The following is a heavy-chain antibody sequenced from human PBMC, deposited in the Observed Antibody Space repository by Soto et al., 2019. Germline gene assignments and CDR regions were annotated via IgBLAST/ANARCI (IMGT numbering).Heavy chain of an antibody. CDR2: VSYTGNT. Sequence: SEALSLTCTVSGGSIGRGGYWWSWIRQHPGRGLEWIGFVSYTGNTQYNPSLKSRVNISVDTSTKQFSLKLSSVTAADTAVYYCARGTLVWGQGTLATVS. CDR3: ARGTLV. D-gene: IGHD2-2*01. J-gene: IGHJ4*02. CDR1: GGSIGRGGYW. V-gene: IGHV4-31*03.